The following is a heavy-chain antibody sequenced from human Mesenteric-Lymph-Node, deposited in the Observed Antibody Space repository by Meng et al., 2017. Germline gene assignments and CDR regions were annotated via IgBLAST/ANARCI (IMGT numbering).Heavy chain of an antibody. CDR3: ARVPRWRITIFGVLDY. CDR2: INHSGST. D-gene: IGHD3-3*01. CDR1: GGSFSGYY. V-gene: IGHV4-34*01. J-gene: IGHJ4*02. Sequence: SETLSLTCAVYGGSFSGYYWSWIRQPPGKGLEWIGEINHSGSTNYNPSLKSRVTISVDTSKNQFSLKLSSVTAADTAVYYCARVPRWRITIFGVLDYWGQGTLVTIYS.